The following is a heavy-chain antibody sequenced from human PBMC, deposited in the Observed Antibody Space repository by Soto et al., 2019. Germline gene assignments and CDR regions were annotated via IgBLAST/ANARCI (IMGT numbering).Heavy chain of an antibody. CDR1: GYSFTSYW. CDR2: IDPSDSYT. J-gene: IGHJ5*02. D-gene: IGHD6-19*01. CDR3: ARHLEYIVAGTSAPKWWFDP. Sequence: EVQLVQSGAEVKKPGESLRISCKGSGYSFTSYWISWVRQMPGKGLEWMGRIDPSDSYTNYSPSFQGHVTISADKSISTAYLQWSSLKASDTAMYYCARHLEYIVAGTSAPKWWFDPWGQGTLVTVSS. V-gene: IGHV5-10-1*03.